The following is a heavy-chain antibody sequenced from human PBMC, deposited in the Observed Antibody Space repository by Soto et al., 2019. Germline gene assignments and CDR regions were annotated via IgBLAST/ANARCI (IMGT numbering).Heavy chain of an antibody. J-gene: IGHJ5*02. CDR3: ATDLKQQLSRRNWFDP. CDR1: GYTLTELS. V-gene: IGHV1-24*01. CDR2: FDPEDGET. D-gene: IGHD6-13*01. Sequence: QVQLVQSGAEVKKPGASVKVSCKVSGYTLTELSMHWVRQAPGKGLEWMGGFDPEDGETIYTQKFQGRVTMTEDTSTDTAYMELSSLRSEDTAVYYCATDLKQQLSRRNWFDPWGQGTLVTVSS.